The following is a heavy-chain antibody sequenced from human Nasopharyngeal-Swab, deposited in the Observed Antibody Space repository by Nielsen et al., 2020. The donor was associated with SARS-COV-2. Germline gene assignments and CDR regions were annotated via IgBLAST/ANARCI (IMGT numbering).Heavy chain of an antibody. CDR3: ARKNYFDY. Sequence: GGSLRLSCAASGFTFSDYAMTWVRQAPGKGLEWVANIKQDGSEKYYVDSVKGRFTISRDNAKNSLYLQMNSLRAEDTAVYYCARKNYFDYWGQGTLVTVSS. CDR1: GFTFSDYA. V-gene: IGHV3-7*01. CDR2: IKQDGSEK. J-gene: IGHJ4*02.